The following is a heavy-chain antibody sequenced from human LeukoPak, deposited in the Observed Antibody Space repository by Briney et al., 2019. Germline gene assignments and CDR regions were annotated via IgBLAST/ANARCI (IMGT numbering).Heavy chain of an antibody. J-gene: IGHJ6*03. V-gene: IGHV3-23*01. Sequence: GGSLRLSCAASGFTFSSYAMSWVRQAPGKGLEWVSGISGSGGSTYYADSVKGRFTISRDNSKNTLYLQMNSLRAEDTAVYYCAKDGRGGECNYYMDVWGKGTTVTVSS. CDR3: AKDGRGGECNYYMDV. CDR1: GFTFSSYA. D-gene: IGHD3-10*01. CDR2: ISGSGGST.